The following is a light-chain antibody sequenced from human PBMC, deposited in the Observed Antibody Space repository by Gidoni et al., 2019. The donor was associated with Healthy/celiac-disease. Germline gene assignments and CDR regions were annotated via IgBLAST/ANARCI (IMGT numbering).Light chain of an antibody. CDR1: QSISSY. J-gene: IGKJ2*01. V-gene: IGKV1-39*01. Sequence: DIQMTQSPSSLSASVGDRVTITCRASQSISSYLNWYQQKPGKAPKLLIYAASSLQSGVPSRFSDSGSGTDFTLTISSLQPEDFATYYCQQSYSTSYTFXQXTKLEIK. CDR2: AAS. CDR3: QQSYSTSYT.